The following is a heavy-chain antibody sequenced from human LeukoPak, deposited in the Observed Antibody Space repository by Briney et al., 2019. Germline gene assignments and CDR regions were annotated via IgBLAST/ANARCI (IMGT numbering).Heavy chain of an antibody. CDR1: GFTFSSYW. V-gene: IGHV3-7*01. CDR3: ARAYYDFWSGYTYYFDY. D-gene: IGHD3-3*01. Sequence: GGSLRLSCAASGFTFSSYWMSWVRQAPGKGLEWVANIKQDGSEKYYVDSVKGRLTISRDNAKNSLYLQMNSLRAEDTAVYYCARAYYDFWSGYTYYFDYWGQGTLVTVSS. J-gene: IGHJ4*02. CDR2: IKQDGSEK.